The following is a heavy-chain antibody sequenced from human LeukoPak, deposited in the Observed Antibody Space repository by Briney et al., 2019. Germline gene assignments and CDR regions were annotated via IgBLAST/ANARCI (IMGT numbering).Heavy chain of an antibody. V-gene: IGHV1-69*17. CDR3: ARDSITGTLGYYYYGMDV. CDR2: IIPIFGIA. D-gene: IGHD1/OR15-1a*01. J-gene: IGHJ6*02. CDR1: GGTFSSYA. Sequence: SVKVSCKASGGTFSSYAISWVRQAPGQGLEWXXXIIPIFGIANYAQKFQGRVTITADKSTSTAYMELSSLRSEDTAVYYCARDSITGTLGYYYYGMDVWGQGTTVTVSS.